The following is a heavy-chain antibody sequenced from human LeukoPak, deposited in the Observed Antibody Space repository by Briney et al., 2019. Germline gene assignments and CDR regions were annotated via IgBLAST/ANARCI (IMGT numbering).Heavy chain of an antibody. CDR3: ASGQGDYSDAFDI. J-gene: IGHJ3*02. D-gene: IGHD2-15*01. V-gene: IGHV3-7*01. Sequence: GGSLRLSCAASGFTLSSYWMSWVRQAPGKGLEWVANIKQDGSEKYYVDSVKGRFTISRDNGKNSLYLQMNSLRAEDTAVYYCASGQGDYSDAFDIWGQGTMVTVSS. CDR2: IKQDGSEK. CDR1: GFTLSSYW.